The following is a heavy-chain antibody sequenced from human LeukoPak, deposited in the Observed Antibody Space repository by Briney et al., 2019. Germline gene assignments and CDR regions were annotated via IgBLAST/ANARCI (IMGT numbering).Heavy chain of an antibody. V-gene: IGHV3-23*01. D-gene: IGHD3-3*01. CDR3: ARDSYDFWSGYYTLYGMDV. J-gene: IGHJ6*02. Sequence: GGSLRLSCAASGFTFSSYAMSWVRQAPGKGLEWVSGISGTRGNTYYADSVKGRFTISRDNSKNTLCLQMNSLRAEDTAVYYCARDSYDFWSGYYTLYGMDVWGQGTTVTVSS. CDR1: GFTFSSYA. CDR2: ISGTRGNT.